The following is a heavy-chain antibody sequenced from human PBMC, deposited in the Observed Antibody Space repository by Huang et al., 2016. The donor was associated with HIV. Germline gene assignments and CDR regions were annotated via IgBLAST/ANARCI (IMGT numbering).Heavy chain of an antibody. D-gene: IGHD5-12*01. CDR2: IRYDGSNK. CDR1: GFTFSSFG. V-gene: IGHV3-30*02. Sequence: QVQLVESGGGVVQPGGSLRLSCHASGFTFSSFGMHWVRQAPGKGLVWVAFIRYDGSNKYYAEAVKGRFTISIDNSRTMVFLQMNSLRAEDTAVYYCAKWDTLGFYEGFFDHWGQGTLVTVSS. CDR3: AKWDTLGFYEGFFDH. J-gene: IGHJ4*02.